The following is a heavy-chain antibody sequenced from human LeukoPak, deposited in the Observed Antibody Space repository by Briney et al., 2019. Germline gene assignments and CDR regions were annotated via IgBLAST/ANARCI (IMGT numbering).Heavy chain of an antibody. J-gene: IGHJ4*02. CDR2: VDPTDSYT. CDR3: ARLVNCGGGDCYEDY. V-gene: IGHV5-10-1*01. CDR1: GYKFTNHW. D-gene: IGHD2-21*01. Sequence: GESLKISCKVSGYKFTNHWITWVRQMPGKGLEWMGRVDPTDSYTNYGPSFQGHVTISADNPISTAYLHWSRLKASDTAIYYCARLVNCGGGDCYEDYWGQGTLVTVTS.